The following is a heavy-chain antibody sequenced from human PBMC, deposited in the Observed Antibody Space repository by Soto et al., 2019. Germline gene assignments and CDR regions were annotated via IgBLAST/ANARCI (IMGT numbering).Heavy chain of an antibody. V-gene: IGHV1-69*13. D-gene: IGHD5-18*01. CDR2: IIPIFGTA. CDR3: ARGGRGYSNRTFRYYFDY. Sequence: SVKVSCEASRGPLSSYAISLVRQAPGQGLEWMGGIIPIFGTANYAQKFQGRVTITADESTSTAYMELSSLRSEDTAVYYCARGGRGYSNRTFRYYFDYWGQGTLVTV. J-gene: IGHJ4*02. CDR1: RGPLSSYA.